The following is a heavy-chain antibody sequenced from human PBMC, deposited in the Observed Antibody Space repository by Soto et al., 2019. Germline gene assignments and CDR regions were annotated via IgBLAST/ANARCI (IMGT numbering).Heavy chain of an antibody. V-gene: IGHV3-7*03. CDR3: ARVSTNSYYDFWSGYYTGPYYYYGMDV. CDR1: GFTFSSYW. D-gene: IGHD3-3*01. J-gene: IGHJ6*02. CDR2: IKQDGSEK. Sequence: GGSLRLSCAASGFTFSSYWMSWVRQAPGKGLEWVANIKQDGSEKYYVVSVKGRFTISRDNAKNSLYLQMNSLRAEDTAVYYCARVSTNSYYDFWSGYYTGPYYYYGMDVWGQGTTVTVSS.